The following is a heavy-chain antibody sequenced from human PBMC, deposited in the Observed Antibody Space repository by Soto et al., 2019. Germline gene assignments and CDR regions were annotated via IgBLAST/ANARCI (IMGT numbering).Heavy chain of an antibody. D-gene: IGHD3-10*01. J-gene: IGHJ6*02. CDR2: ISSSSSYI. Sequence: EVQLVESGGGLVKPGGSLRLSCAASGFTFSSYSMNWVRQAPGKGLEWVSSISSSSSYIYYADSVKGRFTISRDNAKNSLYLQMNSLRAEDTAVYYCARDLVLWFGELFFDYYYYGMDVWGQGTTVTVSS. V-gene: IGHV3-21*01. CDR3: ARDLVLWFGELFFDYYYYGMDV. CDR1: GFTFSSYS.